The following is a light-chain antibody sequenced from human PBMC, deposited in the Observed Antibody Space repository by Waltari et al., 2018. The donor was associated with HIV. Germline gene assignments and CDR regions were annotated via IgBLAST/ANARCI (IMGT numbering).Light chain of an antibody. J-gene: IGKJ4*01. Sequence: EIVFTPSPAALSLSPGERAPISCRASQSVTSYLAWYQQKPGKAPRLLISDASRRATGIPARFSGSGSGTDFTRTSRRLQPEDSAIYYCQQRSDWHALTFGGGTKVEIK. CDR3: QQRSDWHALT. CDR2: DAS. V-gene: IGKV3-11*01. CDR1: QSVTSY.